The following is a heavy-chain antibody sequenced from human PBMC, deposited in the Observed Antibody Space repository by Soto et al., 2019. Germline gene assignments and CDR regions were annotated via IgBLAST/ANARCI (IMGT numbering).Heavy chain of an antibody. J-gene: IGHJ4*02. D-gene: IGHD3-22*01. Sequence: SETLSLTCTVSGGSVSSGSYYWSWIRQPPGKGLEWIGYIYYSGSTYYNPSLKSRVTISVDTSKNQFSLKLSSVTAADTAVYYCASSDYDSSGYPFDYWGQGTLVTVSS. CDR2: IYYSGST. CDR1: GGSVSSGSYY. V-gene: IGHV4-61*01. CDR3: ASSDYDSSGYPFDY.